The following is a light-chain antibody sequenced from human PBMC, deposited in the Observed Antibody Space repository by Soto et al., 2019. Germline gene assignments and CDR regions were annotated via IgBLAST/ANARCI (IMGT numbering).Light chain of an antibody. V-gene: IGLV2-14*01. Sequence: SGQTGDLSGSGSLEKSITISFAGTRDDIGAYDYVSWYQQHPGNAPKLLVYEVTNRPSGVSDRFSGSKSGNTASLTISGLQAEDEADYYCNSYPTSSAVVLGRATKPTVL. CDR2: EVT. J-gene: IGLJ2*01. CDR1: RDDIGAYDY. CDR3: NSYPTSSAVV.